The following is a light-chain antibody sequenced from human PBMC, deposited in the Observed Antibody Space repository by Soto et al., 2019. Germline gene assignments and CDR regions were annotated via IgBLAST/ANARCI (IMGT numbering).Light chain of an antibody. Sequence: EIVLTQSPGTLSLSPGERATLSCRASERLSSVYLAWYQQRPGQPPRLLIYGASNRATGVPVRFSGSGSGTDFSLSITGLQSEDSAIYYCHQYDNWWTFGQGTKVDIK. CDR2: GAS. J-gene: IGKJ1*01. CDR3: HQYDNWWT. V-gene: IGKV3-20*01. CDR1: ERLSSVY.